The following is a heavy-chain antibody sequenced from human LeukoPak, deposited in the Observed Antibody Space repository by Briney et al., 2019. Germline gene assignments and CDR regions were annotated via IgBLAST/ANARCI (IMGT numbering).Heavy chain of an antibody. CDR3: ARVYRAYFDL. D-gene: IGHD1-14*01. V-gene: IGHV4-4*07. CDR1: GGSVSSYY. Sequence: PSETLSLTCTVSGGSVSSYYWSWIRQPAGKRLEWIGRIYTSGSTNYNPSLKSRVTMSVDASKNQFSLKLSSVTAADTAVYYCARVYRAYFDLWGRGTLVTVSS. CDR2: IYTSGST. J-gene: IGHJ2*01.